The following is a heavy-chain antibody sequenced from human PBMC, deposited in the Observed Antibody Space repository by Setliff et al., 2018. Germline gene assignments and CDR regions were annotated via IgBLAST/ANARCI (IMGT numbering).Heavy chain of an antibody. CDR2: INPDGSEK. CDR3: VGAGTYSY. V-gene: IGHV3-7*01. J-gene: IGHJ4*02. D-gene: IGHD3-10*01. CDR1: GFTYNNDW. Sequence: PGGSLRLSCGASGFTYNNDWVSWVRQAPGKGLEWLASINPDGSEKYYVDSVKGRFTISRDNAKNSLSLQMNSLRTEDTAVYYCVGAGTYSYWGQGTLVTVSS.